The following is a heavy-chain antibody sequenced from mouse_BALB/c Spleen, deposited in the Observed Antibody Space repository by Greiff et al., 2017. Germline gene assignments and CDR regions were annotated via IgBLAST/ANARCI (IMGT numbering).Heavy chain of an antibody. CDR1: GYTFTSYY. CDR2: INPSNGGT. Sequence: VQLQQSGAELVKPGASVKLSCKASGYTFTSYYMYWVKQRPGQGLEWIGEINPSNGGTNFNEKFKSKATLTVDKSSSTAYMQLSSLTSEDSAVYYCTRWTYGNYFDYWGQGTTLTVSS. D-gene: IGHD2-1*01. J-gene: IGHJ2*01. CDR3: TRWTYGNYFDY. V-gene: IGHV1S81*02.